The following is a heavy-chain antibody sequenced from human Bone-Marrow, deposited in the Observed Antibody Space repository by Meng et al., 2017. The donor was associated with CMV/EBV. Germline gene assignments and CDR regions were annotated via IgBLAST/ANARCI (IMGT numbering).Heavy chain of an antibody. Sequence: GSLRLSCTVSGGSISSSSYYWGWIRQPPGKGLEWIGSIYYSGSTYYNPSLKSRVTISVDTSKNQFSLKLSSVTAADTAVYYCARVSDFWSGSSDAFDIWGQGTMVTVSS. V-gene: IGHV4-39*07. D-gene: IGHD3-3*01. CDR1: GGSISSSSYY. J-gene: IGHJ3*02. CDR2: IYYSGST. CDR3: ARVSDFWSGSSDAFDI.